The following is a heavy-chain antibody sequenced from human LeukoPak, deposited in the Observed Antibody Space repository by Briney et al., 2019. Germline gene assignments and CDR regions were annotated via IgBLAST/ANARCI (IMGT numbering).Heavy chain of an antibody. V-gene: IGHV3-23*01. CDR3: ANIHWTHSDSWYGN. CDR2: INTSGGRT. CDR1: GFTFSSYD. D-gene: IGHD6-13*01. Sequence: GSSLRLSCVASGFTFSSYDMSWVRQAPGKGLEWVSGINTSGGRTYYADSVKGRFTISKDNSKNTVHLQMNSLRAEDTGVYYCANIHWTHSDSWYGNWGQGTLVTVSS. J-gene: IGHJ4*02.